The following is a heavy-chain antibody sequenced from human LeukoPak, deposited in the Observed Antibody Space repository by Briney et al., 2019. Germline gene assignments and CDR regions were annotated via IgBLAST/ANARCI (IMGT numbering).Heavy chain of an antibody. D-gene: IGHD1-14*01. Sequence: GGSLRLSCAASGFTFSSYAMHWVCQAPGKGLEWVALISYDGSNKYYADSVKGRFTISRDNSKNTLYLQMNSLSAEDTAVYYCARAAPEYYYYYGMDVWGQGTTVTVSS. CDR1: GFTFSSYA. CDR3: ARAAPEYYYYYGMDV. J-gene: IGHJ6*02. V-gene: IGHV3-30*01. CDR2: ISYDGSNK.